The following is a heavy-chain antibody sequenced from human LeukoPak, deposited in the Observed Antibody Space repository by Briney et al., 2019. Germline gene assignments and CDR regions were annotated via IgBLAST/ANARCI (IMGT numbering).Heavy chain of an antibody. J-gene: IGHJ4*02. CDR1: GGSISNFY. Sequence: PSETLSLTCSVSGGSISNFYWSWIRQPPGKGLEWIGYIDYSGSTSYNPSLKSRVTMSIDTSKNQFSLKLSSVTAADTAVYYCARDDYYDSSGYVDWGQGTLVTVSS. D-gene: IGHD3-22*01. CDR3: ARDDYYDSSGYVD. V-gene: IGHV4-59*01. CDR2: IDYSGST.